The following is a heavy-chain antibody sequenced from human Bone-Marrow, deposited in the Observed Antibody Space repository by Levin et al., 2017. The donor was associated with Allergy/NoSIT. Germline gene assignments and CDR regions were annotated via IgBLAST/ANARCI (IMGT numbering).Heavy chain of an antibody. Sequence: LAGGSLRLSCVASGFSFSSRWMHWIRQGPGKGLVWVSRINPEETTTNYADSVRGRFTISRENARNTLFLQMDSLRAEDTATYYCARGVPSAADGMDVWGQGTTVTVSS. CDR2: INPEETTT. CDR1: GFSFSSRW. CDR3: ARGVPSAADGMDV. D-gene: IGHD6-25*01. J-gene: IGHJ6*02. V-gene: IGHV3-74*01.